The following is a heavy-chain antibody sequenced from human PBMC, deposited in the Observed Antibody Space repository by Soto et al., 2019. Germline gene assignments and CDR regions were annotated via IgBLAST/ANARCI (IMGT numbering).Heavy chain of an antibody. V-gene: IGHV4-39*01. D-gene: IGHD3-10*01. CDR2: IYYSGST. Sequence: QLQLQESGPGLVKPSETLSLTCTVSGGSISSSSYYWGWIRQPPGKGLEWIGSIYYSGSTYYNPSLKSRVTISVDTSKNQISLKLSSVTAADTAVYYCARLNYYGSGPWLDVWGQGTTVTVSS. J-gene: IGHJ6*02. CDR3: ARLNYYGSGPWLDV. CDR1: GGSISSSSYY.